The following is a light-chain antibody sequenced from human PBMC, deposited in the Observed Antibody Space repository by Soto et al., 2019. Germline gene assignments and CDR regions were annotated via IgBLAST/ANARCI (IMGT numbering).Light chain of an antibody. CDR3: LLYYGAAGV. CDR2: STS. Sequence: QAVVTQEPSLTVSPGGTVTLTCASSTGAVTSGYYPNWFQQKPGQAPRALIYSTSNKQSWTPARFSGSLLGGKAALTLSGVQPEDEAEYYRLLYYGAAGVFGGGTKLTVL. V-gene: IGLV7-43*01. CDR1: TGAVTSGYY. J-gene: IGLJ3*02.